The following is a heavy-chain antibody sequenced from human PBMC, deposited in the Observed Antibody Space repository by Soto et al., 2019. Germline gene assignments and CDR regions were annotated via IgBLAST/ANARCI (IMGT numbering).Heavy chain of an antibody. Sequence: PSETLSLTSTVFGGSIRNGGYYRSWKRQQPGKVLEWIGYIYYSGSTYYNPSLKSRVTISVDTSKTQFSLKLSSVTAADTAVYFCSFEPVVVGVGATRCWFASWLKRSLVTVSS. CDR3: SFEPVVVGVGATRCWFAS. J-gene: IGHJ5*01. CDR2: IYYSGST. V-gene: IGHV4-31*03. D-gene: IGHD2-15*01. CDR1: GGSIRNGGYY.